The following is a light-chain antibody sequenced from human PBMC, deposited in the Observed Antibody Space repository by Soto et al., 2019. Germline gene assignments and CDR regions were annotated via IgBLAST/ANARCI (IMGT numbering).Light chain of an antibody. CDR3: SSYRSSSSFVV. V-gene: IGLV2-14*01. J-gene: IGLJ2*01. CDR1: SSDVGGYNY. CDR2: DVT. Sequence: QSALTQPASVSGSPGQSITISCTGTSSDVGGYNYVSWYQQHPGKAPKLMIYDVTNRPSGVSNRFSGSKSGNTASLTTSGLQAEDEADYYCSSYRSSSSFVVFGGGTKLTVL.